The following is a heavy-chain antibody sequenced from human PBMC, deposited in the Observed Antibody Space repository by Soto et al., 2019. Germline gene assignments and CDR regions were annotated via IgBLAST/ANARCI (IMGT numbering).Heavy chain of an antibody. CDR3: ARQNPYCTNGVCYSDY. CDR2: IYPGDSDT. Sequence: GESLKISCKGSGYSFTSYWIGWVRQMPGKGLEWMGIIYPGDSDTRYSPSFQGQVTISADKSISTAYLQWSSLKASDTAMYYCARQNPYCTNGVCYSDYWGQGTLVPVSS. V-gene: IGHV5-51*01. J-gene: IGHJ4*02. D-gene: IGHD2-8*01. CDR1: GYSFTSYW.